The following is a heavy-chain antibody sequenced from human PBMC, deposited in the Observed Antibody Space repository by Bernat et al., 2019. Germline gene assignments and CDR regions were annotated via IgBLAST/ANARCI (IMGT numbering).Heavy chain of an antibody. D-gene: IGHD6-19*01. Sequence: QVQLLQSGAEVKKPGSSVKVSCKASGGTFSSYAISWVRQAPGQGLEWMGGIIPIFGTANYAQKFQGRVTITADESTSTAYMELSSLRSEDTAVYYCASRSGVAGTYLIYYYYYGMDVWGQGTTVTVSS. CDR2: IIPIFGTA. J-gene: IGHJ6*02. CDR1: GGTFSSYA. CDR3: ASRSGVAGTYLIYYYYYGMDV. V-gene: IGHV1-69*12.